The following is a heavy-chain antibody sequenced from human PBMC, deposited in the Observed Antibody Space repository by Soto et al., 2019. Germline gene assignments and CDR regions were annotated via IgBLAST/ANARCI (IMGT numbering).Heavy chain of an antibody. V-gene: IGHV4-34*01. CDR3: ARGRRVAIVVVPAARGKGSYYYMDV. D-gene: IGHD2-2*01. J-gene: IGHJ6*03. Sequence: SSETLSLTRPVYGGSLSGFYWSRIRQPPGKGLEWIGEINHSGSTNYNPSLKSRVTISVDTSKNQFSLKLSSVTAADTAVYYCARGRRVAIVVVPAARGKGSYYYMDVWGKGTTVTVSS. CDR1: GGSLSGFY. CDR2: INHSGST.